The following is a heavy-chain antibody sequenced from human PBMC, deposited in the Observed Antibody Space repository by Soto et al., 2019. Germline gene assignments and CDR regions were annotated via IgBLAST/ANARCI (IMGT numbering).Heavy chain of an antibody. D-gene: IGHD3-22*01. CDR2: IGAYNGHT. CDR3: AREDYYDSSGYPPVRYYSGMDV. V-gene: IGHV1-18*01. Sequence: ASVKVSCKASGYTFTNSGISWVRQAPGQGLEWMGWIGAYNGHTKYAQKLQGRVTMTTDTSTSTAYMELRSLKSDDTAVYYCAREDYYDSSGYPPVRYYSGMDVWGQGTTVTVSS. CDR1: GYTFTNSG. J-gene: IGHJ6*02.